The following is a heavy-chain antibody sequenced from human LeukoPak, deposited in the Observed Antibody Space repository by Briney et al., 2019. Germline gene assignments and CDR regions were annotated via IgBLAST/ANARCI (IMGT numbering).Heavy chain of an antibody. V-gene: IGHV3-30*02. CDR3: ASSRGYQLLYGEDFDY. J-gene: IGHJ4*02. CDR1: GFTFSSYG. D-gene: IGHD2-2*02. CDR2: IRYDGSNK. Sequence: PGGSLRLSCAASGFTFSSYGMHWVRQAPGKGLEWVAFIRYDGSNKYYADSVKGRFTISRDNSKNTLYLQMNSLRAEDTAVYYCASSRGYQLLYGEDFDYWGQGTLVTASS.